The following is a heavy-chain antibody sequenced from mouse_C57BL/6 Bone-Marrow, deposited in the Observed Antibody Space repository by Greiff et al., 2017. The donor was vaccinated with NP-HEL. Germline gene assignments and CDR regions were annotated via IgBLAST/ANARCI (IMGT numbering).Heavy chain of an antibody. CDR1: GYTFTDYY. D-gene: IGHD2-3*01. J-gene: IGHJ3*01. V-gene: IGHV1-22*01. CDR2: INPNNGGT. Sequence: EVKLVESGPELVKPGASVKMSCKASGYTFTDYYMHWVKQSHGQSLEWIGYINPNNGGTSYNQKFKGKATLTVNKSSSTAYMELRSLTSEDSAVYYCASSSDGYHAWFAYWGQGTLVTVSA. CDR3: ASSSDGYHAWFAY.